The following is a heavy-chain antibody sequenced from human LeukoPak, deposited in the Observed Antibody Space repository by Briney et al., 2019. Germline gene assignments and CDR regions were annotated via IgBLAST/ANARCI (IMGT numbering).Heavy chain of an antibody. CDR1: GYTFTGYY. Sequence: ASVKVSCKASGYTFTGYYMHWVRQAPGQGLEWMGIINPSGGSTSYAQKFQGRVTMTRDMSTSTVYMELSSLRSEDTAVYYCAREGPGYSSSWYLDYWGQGTLVTVSS. V-gene: IGHV1-46*01. CDR3: AREGPGYSSSWYLDY. CDR2: INPSGGST. J-gene: IGHJ4*02. D-gene: IGHD6-13*01.